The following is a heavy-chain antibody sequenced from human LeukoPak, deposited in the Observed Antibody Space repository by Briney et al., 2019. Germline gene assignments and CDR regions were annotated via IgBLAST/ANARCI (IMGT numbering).Heavy chain of an antibody. J-gene: IGHJ4*02. CDR1: GFTFSSYS. V-gene: IGHV3-20*04. Sequence: GGSLRLSCAASGFTFSSYSMNWVRQAPGKGLEWVSGLSWNGGNTAYGDSVKGRFTISRDNAKNSLYLQMNSLRAEDTAVYYCARDHRYGGLFDSWGQGILVTVSS. D-gene: IGHD1-1*01. CDR2: LSWNGGNT. CDR3: ARDHRYGGLFDS.